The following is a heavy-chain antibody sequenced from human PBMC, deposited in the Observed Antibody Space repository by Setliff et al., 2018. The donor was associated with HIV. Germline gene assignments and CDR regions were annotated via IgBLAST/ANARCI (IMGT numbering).Heavy chain of an antibody. V-gene: IGHV4-59*01. CDR1: GGSFSSYY. CDR3: ARGKGGTYYAFDY. D-gene: IGHD1-26*01. Sequence: SETLSLTCTVSGGSFSSYYWSWIRQPPGKGLEWIGYISYSGTTNYNPSLKGRVTISIDTSKKQFSLKLNSVTAADTAVYYRARGKGGTYYAFDYWGQGTLVTVSS. J-gene: IGHJ4*02. CDR2: ISYSGTT.